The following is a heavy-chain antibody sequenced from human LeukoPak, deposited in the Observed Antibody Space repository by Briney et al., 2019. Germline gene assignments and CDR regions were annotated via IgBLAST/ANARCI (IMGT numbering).Heavy chain of an antibody. CDR2: INPDGRDT. CDR1: GFTFSTYT. V-gene: IGHV3-7*01. J-gene: IGHJ1*01. CDR3: TSWGDTTAEYFQR. Sequence: GGSLRLSCVASGFTFSTYTMNWIRQAPGKGLGWVARINPDGRDTYYVDSVKGRFTISRDNAQNSMHLQMNSLRVEDTAVYYCTSWGDTTAEYFQRWGQGTLVTVSS. D-gene: IGHD2-21*02.